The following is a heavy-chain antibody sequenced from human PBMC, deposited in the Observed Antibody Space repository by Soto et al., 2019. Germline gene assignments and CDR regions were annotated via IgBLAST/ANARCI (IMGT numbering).Heavy chain of an antibody. CDR2: ISSSGSTI. D-gene: IGHD3-10*01. CDR3: ARALWPYYFDY. Sequence: GGSLRLSCAASGFTFSSYEMNWVRQAPGKGLEWVSYISSSGSTIYYADSVKGRFTISRDNAKNSLYLQTNSLRAEDTAVYYCARALWPYYFDYWGQGTLVTVSS. J-gene: IGHJ4*02. V-gene: IGHV3-48*03. CDR1: GFTFSSYE.